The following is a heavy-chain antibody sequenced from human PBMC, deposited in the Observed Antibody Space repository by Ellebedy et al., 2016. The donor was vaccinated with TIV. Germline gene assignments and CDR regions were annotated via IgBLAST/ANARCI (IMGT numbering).Heavy chain of an antibody. D-gene: IGHD3-10*01. CDR1: GGSFSGYY. CDR3: ARTSRGITMVRGPSSYYYYYGMDV. J-gene: IGHJ6*02. Sequence: GSLRLXXAVYGGSFSGYYWSWIRQPPGKGLEWIGEINHSGSTNYNPSLKSRVTISVDTSKNQFSLKLSSVTAADTAVYYCARTSRGITMVRGPSSYYYYYGMDVWGQGTTVTVSS. CDR2: INHSGST. V-gene: IGHV4-34*01.